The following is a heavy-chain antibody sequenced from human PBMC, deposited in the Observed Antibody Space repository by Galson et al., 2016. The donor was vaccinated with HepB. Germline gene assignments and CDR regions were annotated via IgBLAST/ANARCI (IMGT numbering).Heavy chain of an antibody. J-gene: IGHJ4*02. V-gene: IGHV3-21*06. D-gene: IGHD6-19*01. Sequence: SLRLSCAASGFSFDSYRMNWVCQAPGEGLEWVSFISSDRSYIYYADSVKGRFTISRDNAKNSLFLQMNSLRVDDTAVYYCARATSSSGWTPSFGYWGQGTLVTVSS. CDR2: ISSDRSYI. CDR3: ARATSSSGWTPSFGY. CDR1: GFSFDSYR.